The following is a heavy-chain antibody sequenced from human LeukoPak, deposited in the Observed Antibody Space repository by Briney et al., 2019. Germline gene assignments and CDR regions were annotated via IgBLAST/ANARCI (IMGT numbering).Heavy chain of an antibody. Sequence: GGSLRLSCVASGFTFSQYGMHWVRQAPGKGLEWVAVIWYDGSNKYYADSVKGRFTISRDNSKNTLYLQMNSLRAEDTAVYYCARDSAHYYDSSGYYSESWFDPWGQGTLVTVSS. J-gene: IGHJ5*02. CDR3: ARDSAHYYDSSGYYSESWFDP. D-gene: IGHD3-22*01. V-gene: IGHV3-33*01. CDR1: GFTFSQYG. CDR2: IWYDGSNK.